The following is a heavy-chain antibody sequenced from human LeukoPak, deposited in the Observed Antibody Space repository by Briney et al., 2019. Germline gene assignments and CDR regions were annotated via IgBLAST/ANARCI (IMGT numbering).Heavy chain of an antibody. CDR3: ARGLGYCSGGSCDWFDP. J-gene: IGHJ5*02. D-gene: IGHD2-15*01. V-gene: IGHV4-59*01. CDR1: GGSISSYY. CDR2: IYYSGST. Sequence: SETLSLTCTVSGGSISSYYWSWIRPPPGKGMEWIGYIYYSGSTNYNPSLKSRVTISVDTSKNQSSLKLSSVTAADTAVYYCARGLGYCSGGSCDWFDPWGQGTLVTVSS.